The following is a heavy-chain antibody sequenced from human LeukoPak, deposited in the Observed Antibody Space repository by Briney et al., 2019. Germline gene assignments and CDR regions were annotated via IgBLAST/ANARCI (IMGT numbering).Heavy chain of an antibody. J-gene: IGHJ4*02. CDR2: ISGSGGST. Sequence: PGGSLRLSCAASGFTFSKHGMNWVRQAPGKGLEWVSAISGSGGSTYYADSVRGRFTISRDNSKNTLYLQMNSLRAEDTAVYYCAKGRQYSGSYFVFSYWGQGTLVTVSS. V-gene: IGHV3-23*01. CDR1: GFTFSKHG. CDR3: AKGRQYSGSYFVFSY. D-gene: IGHD1-26*01.